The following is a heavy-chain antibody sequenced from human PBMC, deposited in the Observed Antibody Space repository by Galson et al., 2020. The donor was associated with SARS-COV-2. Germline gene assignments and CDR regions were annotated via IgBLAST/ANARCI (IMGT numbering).Heavy chain of an antibody. Sequence: GESLKISCAASGFTFSSYGMHWVRQAPGKGLEWVAVIWYDGSNKYYADSVKGRFTISRDNSKNTLYLQMNSLRAEDTAVYYCARVRGYDSSGYRTDWYFDLWGRGTLVTVSS. V-gene: IGHV3-33*01. J-gene: IGHJ2*01. CDR2: IWYDGSNK. D-gene: IGHD3-22*01. CDR3: ARVRGYDSSGYRTDWYFDL. CDR1: GFTFSSYG.